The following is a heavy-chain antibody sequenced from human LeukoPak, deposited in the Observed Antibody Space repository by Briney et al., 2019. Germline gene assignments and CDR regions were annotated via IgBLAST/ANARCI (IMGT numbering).Heavy chain of an antibody. Sequence: GGSLRLSCAASGFTFSSYAMSWVRQAPGKGLEWVSAISGSGGSTYYADSVKGRFTISRDNSKNTLYLQMNSLRAEDTAVYYCAKGLQWLPSYYYYGMDVWGQGTTVTVSS. CDR3: AKGLQWLPSYYYYGMDV. CDR2: ISGSGGST. D-gene: IGHD5-12*01. J-gene: IGHJ6*02. V-gene: IGHV3-23*01. CDR1: GFTFSSYA.